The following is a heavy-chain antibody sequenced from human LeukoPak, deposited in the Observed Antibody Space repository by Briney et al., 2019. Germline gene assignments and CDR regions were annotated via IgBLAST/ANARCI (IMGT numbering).Heavy chain of an antibody. CDR1: GGSISSYY. V-gene: IGHV4-59*01. CDR3: ARLEAYCGGDCYLFDY. D-gene: IGHD2-21*02. Sequence: SETLSLTCTVSGGSISSYYWSWIRQPPGKGLEWIGYIYYSGSTNYNPSLKSRVTISVDTSKNQFSLKLSSVTAADTAVYYCARLEAYCGGDCYLFDYWGQGTLVTVSS. CDR2: IYYSGST. J-gene: IGHJ4*02.